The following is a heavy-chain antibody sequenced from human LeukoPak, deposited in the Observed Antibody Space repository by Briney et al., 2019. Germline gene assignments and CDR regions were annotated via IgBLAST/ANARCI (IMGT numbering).Heavy chain of an antibody. CDR1: GYSFTNYA. CDR2: IHPNSGGT. D-gene: IGHD4-11*01. V-gene: IGHV1-2*02. J-gene: IGHJ4*02. Sequence: ASVKVSCKASGYSFTNYAMNWVRQAPGQGLEWMGWIHPNSGGTNYAQKFQGRVTMTRDTSISTAYMELSRLRSDDTAVYCCARDPDTVTTGGYFDYWGQGTLVTVSS. CDR3: ARDPDTVTTGGYFDY.